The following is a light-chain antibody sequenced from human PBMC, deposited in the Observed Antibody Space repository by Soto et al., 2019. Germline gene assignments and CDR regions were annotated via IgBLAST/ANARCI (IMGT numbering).Light chain of an antibody. CDR2: AAS. CDR1: QSVSSSY. CDR3: QQYDNSLYT. V-gene: IGKV3-20*01. Sequence: DIVLTQSPGTLSLSPGERATLSCRASQSVSSSYLAWYQQKPGQAPRLLIYAASSRAAGIPDRFSCSGSGTDFTLTISRLEPEDFAVYYCQQYDNSLYTFGQGTKLEIK. J-gene: IGKJ2*01.